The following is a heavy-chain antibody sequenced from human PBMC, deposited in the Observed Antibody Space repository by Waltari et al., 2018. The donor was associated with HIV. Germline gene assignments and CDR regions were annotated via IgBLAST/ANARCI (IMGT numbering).Heavy chain of an antibody. D-gene: IGHD3-10*01. CDR2: IYHSGST. Sequence: QLQLQESGSGLVKPSQTLSLTCAVSGGSISSGGYSWSWIRQPPGKGLEWIGYIYHSGSTYYNPSLKSRVTISVDRSKNQFSLKLSSVTAADTAVYYCASTAPDYYGSGSYCFDYWGQGTLVTVAS. V-gene: IGHV4-30-2*01. CDR1: GGSISSGGYS. CDR3: ASTAPDYYGSGSYCFDY. J-gene: IGHJ4*02.